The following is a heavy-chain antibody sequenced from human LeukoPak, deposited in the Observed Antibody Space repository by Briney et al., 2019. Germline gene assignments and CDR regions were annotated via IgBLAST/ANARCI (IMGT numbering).Heavy chain of an antibody. V-gene: IGHV4-34*01. CDR2: INHSGST. CDR3: ARRSGIAPFDI. Sequence: SETLSLTCAVYGGSFSGYYWSWIRQPPGKGLEWIGEINHSGSTNYNPSLKSRVPISVDTSKNQFSLKLSSVTAADTAVYYCARRSGIAPFDIWGQGTMVTVSS. J-gene: IGHJ3*02. D-gene: IGHD6-13*01. CDR1: GGSFSGYY.